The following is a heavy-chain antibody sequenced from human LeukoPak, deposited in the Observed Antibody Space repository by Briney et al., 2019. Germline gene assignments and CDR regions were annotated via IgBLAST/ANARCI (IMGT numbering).Heavy chain of an antibody. CDR1: GGSLSSSNYY. Sequence: SETLSLTCTASGGSLSSSNYYWGWIRQPPGKGLEWIGSIYYSGSTYYSPPLKSRVTISVDTSKNQFSLKLSSVTAADTAVYYCARYVRYCSGGSCHVDAYDIWGQGTMVSVSS. J-gene: IGHJ3*02. V-gene: IGHV4-39*01. CDR2: IYYSGST. CDR3: ARYVRYCSGGSCHVDAYDI. D-gene: IGHD2-15*01.